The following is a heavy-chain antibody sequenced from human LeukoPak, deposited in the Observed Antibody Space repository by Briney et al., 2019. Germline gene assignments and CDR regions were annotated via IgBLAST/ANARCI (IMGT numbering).Heavy chain of an antibody. CDR2: IINSGST. J-gene: IGHJ5*02. CDR3: ARGRPDSRRITMVRGVIGWFDP. D-gene: IGHD3-10*01. Sequence: SETLSLTCAVYGGSFSGYYWSWIRQPPGKGLEWIGEIINSGSTNYNPSLKSRVTISVDTSKNQFSLKLSSVTAADTAVYYCARGRPDSRRITMVRGVIGWFDPWGQGTLVTVSS. V-gene: IGHV4-34*01. CDR1: GGSFSGYY.